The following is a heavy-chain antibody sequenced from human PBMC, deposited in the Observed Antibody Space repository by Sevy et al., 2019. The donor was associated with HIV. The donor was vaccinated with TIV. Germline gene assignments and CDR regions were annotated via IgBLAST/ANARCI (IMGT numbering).Heavy chain of an antibody. CDR3: ARDHVKDGKGGDYYYHAMDV. D-gene: IGHD3-16*01. Sequence: GGSLRLSCTASGFTLSDYYMSWIRQAPGKGLQWISYISGSDDSGGDDTIYYADSVKGRFTISRDNAKNSRYLKMGSLRADDTAVYYCARDHVKDGKGGDYYYHAMDVWGRGTTVTVSS. V-gene: IGHV3-11*01. CDR1: GFTLSDYY. CDR2: ISGSDDSGGDDTI. J-gene: IGHJ6*02.